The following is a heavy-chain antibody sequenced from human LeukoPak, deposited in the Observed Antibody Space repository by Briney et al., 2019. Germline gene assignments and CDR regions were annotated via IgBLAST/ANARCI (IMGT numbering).Heavy chain of an antibody. Sequence: GSLRLSCAASGFTFSSYEMNWVRQAPGKGLEWVSYISSSGSTIYYADSVKGRFTISRDNAKNSLYLQMNSLRAEDTAVYYCACYGSVNYYYYYYMDVWGKGTTVTISS. CDR1: GFTFSSYE. CDR3: ACYGSVNYYYYYYMDV. V-gene: IGHV3-48*03. J-gene: IGHJ6*03. D-gene: IGHD3-10*01. CDR2: ISSSGSTI.